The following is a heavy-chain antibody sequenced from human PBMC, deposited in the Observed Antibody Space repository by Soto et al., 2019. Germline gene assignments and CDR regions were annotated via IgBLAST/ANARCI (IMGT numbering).Heavy chain of an antibody. CDR2: IRRKANSYTT. CDR1: GLTFSDYH. V-gene: IGHV3-72*01. J-gene: IGHJ6*02. Sequence: EVQLVESGGGLVQPGGSLRLSCAASGLTFSDYHMDWVRQAPGKGVEWVGRIRRKANSYTTEYAASVKGRFTISRDDSKNSLSLPMNSQKSEDTAMYYCARLGGWSGGSSGMDVWGHGTTVTVSS. CDR3: ARLGGWSGGSSGMDV. D-gene: IGHD6-19*01.